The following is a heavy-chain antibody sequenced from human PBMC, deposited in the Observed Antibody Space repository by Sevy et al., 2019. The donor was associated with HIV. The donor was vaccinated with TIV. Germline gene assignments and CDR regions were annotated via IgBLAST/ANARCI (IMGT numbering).Heavy chain of an antibody. CDR1: GFSFDSYG. CDR2: ISGSGTRT. D-gene: IGHD3-22*01. Sequence: GGSLRLSCAVSGFSFDSYGMTWVRQAPGKGLEWVSGISGSGTRTYYADSVKGRFIISRDNSKNTLYLQMNSLRSEDMAMYYCAKGGWGHYDPDEIGYYFYYYNMDVWGKGTTVTVSS. V-gene: IGHV3-23*01. J-gene: IGHJ6*03. CDR3: AKGGWGHYDPDEIGYYFYYYNMDV.